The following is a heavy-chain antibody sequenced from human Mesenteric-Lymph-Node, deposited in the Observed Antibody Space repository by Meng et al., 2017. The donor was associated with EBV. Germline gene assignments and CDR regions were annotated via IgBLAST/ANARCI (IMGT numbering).Heavy chain of an antibody. V-gene: IGHV4-34*01. J-gene: IGHJ4*02. D-gene: IGHD3-3*02. CDR1: GGSFSGYH. CDR3: ARGAIFGIVITYFDY. Sequence: QGKLQQRGAGLLEPSETLSLTCEASGGSFSGYHWSWIRQPPGKGLEYIGEISQSGDTTYNPSLKSRVTISVDRSRNQFSLKMASVTAADTAVYYCARGAIFGIVITYFDYWSQGTLVTVSS. CDR2: ISQSGDT.